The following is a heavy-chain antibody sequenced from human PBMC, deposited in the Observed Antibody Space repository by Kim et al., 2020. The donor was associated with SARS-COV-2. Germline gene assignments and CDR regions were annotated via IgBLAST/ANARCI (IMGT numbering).Heavy chain of an antibody. CDR1: GYTLTELS. Sequence: ASVKVSCKVSGYTLTELSMHWLRQAPGKVPEWMGGFDPEDGETIYAQKFQGRVTMTEDTSIDTSYMELSSLRSEDTAVYYCATDSSTQIYYYGIDVWGQGPTVTVSS. D-gene: IGHD2-2*01. V-gene: IGHV1-24*01. CDR3: ATDSSTQIYYYGIDV. J-gene: IGHJ6*02. CDR2: FDPEDGET.